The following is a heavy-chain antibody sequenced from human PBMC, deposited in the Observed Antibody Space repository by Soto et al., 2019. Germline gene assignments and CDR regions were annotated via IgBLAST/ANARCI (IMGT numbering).Heavy chain of an antibody. CDR2: ISGSGGST. Sequence: GGSLRLSCAASGFTFSSYAVSWVRQAPGKGLEWVSAISGSGGSTYYADSVKGRFTISRDNSKNTLYLQMNSLRAEDTAVYYCAKVVGLGYCSGGSCYLGAFDIWGQGTMVTVSS. D-gene: IGHD2-15*01. CDR1: GFTFSSYA. CDR3: AKVVGLGYCSGGSCYLGAFDI. V-gene: IGHV3-23*01. J-gene: IGHJ3*02.